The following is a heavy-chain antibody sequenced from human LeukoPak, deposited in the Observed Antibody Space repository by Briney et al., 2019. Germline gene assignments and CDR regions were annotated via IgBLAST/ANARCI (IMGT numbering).Heavy chain of an antibody. Sequence: ASVKVSCKVSGYTLTELSMHWVRQAPGKGLEWMGGFDPEDGETICAQKFQGRVTMTEDTSTGTAYMELSSLRSEDTAVYYCATGLLWVPAGDHRWGQGTLVTVSS. V-gene: IGHV1-24*01. J-gene: IGHJ4*02. CDR3: ATGLLWVPAGDHR. D-gene: IGHD2-2*01. CDR2: FDPEDGET. CDR1: GYTLTELS.